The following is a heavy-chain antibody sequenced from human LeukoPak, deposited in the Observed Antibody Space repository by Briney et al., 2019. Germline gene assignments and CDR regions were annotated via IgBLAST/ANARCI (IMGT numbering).Heavy chain of an antibody. V-gene: IGHV3-53*05. D-gene: IGHD2-2*01. CDR1: GFTVSSNY. J-gene: IGHJ6*02. Sequence: GGSLRLSCAASGFTVSSNYMSWVRQAPGKGLEWVSVIYSGGSTYYADSVKGRFTISRDNAKNSLYLQMNSLRAEDTALYYCAKDFIYCSSTSCYDFYYGMDVWGQGTTVTVSS. CDR2: IYSGGST. CDR3: AKDFIYCSSTSCYDFYYGMDV.